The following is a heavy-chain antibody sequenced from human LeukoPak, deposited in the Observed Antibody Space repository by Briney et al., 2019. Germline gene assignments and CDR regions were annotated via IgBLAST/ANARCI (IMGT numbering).Heavy chain of an antibody. CDR3: ARASDPWLQLT. Sequence: GGSLRLSCAASGFTFSNYWMIWVRQAPGRGLEWVGNIKQDGSQKRYADSVRDRFTISRDNAQTSPYLQMNSLRAEDTAVYYCARASDPWLQLTWGQGTLVTVSA. CDR2: IKQDGSQK. J-gene: IGHJ5*02. V-gene: IGHV3-7*05. D-gene: IGHD5-24*01. CDR1: GFTFSNYW.